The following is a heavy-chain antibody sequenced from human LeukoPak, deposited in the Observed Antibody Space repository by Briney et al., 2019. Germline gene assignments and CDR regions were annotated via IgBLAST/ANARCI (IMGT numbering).Heavy chain of an antibody. CDR2: IYYSGVT. D-gene: IGHD1-26*01. CDR1: GGPISSYY. Sequence: SETLSLTCTVSGGPISSYYWNWIRQAPGKGLEWIGYIYYSGVTNYNPSLMSRVTMSVDTSKNQFSLKLSSVTAADTAVYYCARAFWAGSFDYWGQGTLVTVSS. CDR3: ARAFWAGSFDY. J-gene: IGHJ4*02. V-gene: IGHV4-59*12.